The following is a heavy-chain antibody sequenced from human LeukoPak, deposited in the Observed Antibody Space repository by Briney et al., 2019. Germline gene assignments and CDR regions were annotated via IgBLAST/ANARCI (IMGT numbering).Heavy chain of an antibody. J-gene: IGHJ4*02. CDR3: ARADFWSGYRFDY. Sequence: SETLSLTCSVSGGSIRSYYWSWIWQPAGKGLEWIGRIYTNGSIDYNPSLKSRVIVSLDTSKNQFSLKLTSVTAADTAIYYCARADFWSGYRFDYWGQGTLVTVSS. CDR2: IYTNGSI. V-gene: IGHV4-4*07. D-gene: IGHD3-3*01. CDR1: GGSIRSYY.